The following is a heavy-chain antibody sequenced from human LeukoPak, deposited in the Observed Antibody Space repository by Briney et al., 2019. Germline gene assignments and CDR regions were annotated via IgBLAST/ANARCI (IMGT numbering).Heavy chain of an antibody. D-gene: IGHD6-13*01. CDR1: GFTFSSYA. CDR2: ISGSGGST. J-gene: IGHJ5*02. CDR3: AKDGEAAAGTSTGWFDP. V-gene: IGHV3-23*01. Sequence: QTGGSLRLSCAASGFTFSSYAMTWVRQAPGKVLEWVSTISGSGGSTYYADSVKGRFTISRDNSKNTLYLQMNSLRAEDTAVYYCAKDGEAAAGTSTGWFDPWGQGTLVTVSS.